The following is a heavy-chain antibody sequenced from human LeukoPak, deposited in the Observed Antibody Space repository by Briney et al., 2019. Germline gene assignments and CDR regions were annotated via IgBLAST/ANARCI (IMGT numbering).Heavy chain of an antibody. Sequence: ASLKVSCKASGYTFTGYYMHWVRQAPGQGLEWMGWINPNSGGTNYAQKFQGRVTMTRDTSISTAYMELSRLRSDDTAVYYCARDIVVVPAADYYYGMDVWAKGPRSPSP. V-gene: IGHV1-2*02. CDR2: INPNSGGT. D-gene: IGHD2-2*01. CDR1: GYTFTGYY. J-gene: IGHJ6*02. CDR3: ARDIVVVPAADYYYGMDV.